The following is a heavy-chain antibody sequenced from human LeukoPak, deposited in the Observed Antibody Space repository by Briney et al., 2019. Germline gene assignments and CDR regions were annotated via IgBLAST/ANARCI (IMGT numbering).Heavy chain of an antibody. CDR2: INHSGST. CDR1: GGSFSGYY. CDR3: ARGGPLLGYCSSTSCYAGYYFDY. V-gene: IGHV4-34*01. D-gene: IGHD2-2*01. Sequence: SETLSLTCAVYGGSFSGYYWSWIRQPPGKGLEWIGEINHSGSTNYNPSLKSRVTISVDTSKNQFSLKLSSVTAVDTAVYYCARGGPLLGYCSSTSCYAGYYFDYWGQGTLVTVSS. J-gene: IGHJ4*02.